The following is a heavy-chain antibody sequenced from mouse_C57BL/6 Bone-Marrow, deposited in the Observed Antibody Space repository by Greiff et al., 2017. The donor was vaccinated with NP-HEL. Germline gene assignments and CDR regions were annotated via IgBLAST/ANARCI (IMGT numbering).Heavy chain of an antibody. D-gene: IGHD2-3*01. CDR2: ISDGGSYT. CDR1: GFTFSSYA. J-gene: IGHJ4*01. V-gene: IGHV5-4*01. Sequence: EVQLVESGGGLVKPGGSLKLSCAASGFTFSSYAMSWVRQTPEKRLEWVATISDGGSYTYYPDNVKGRFTISRDNAKNNLYLQMSHLKSEDTAMYYCARWLLRAMDYWGQETSVTASS. CDR3: ARWLLRAMDY.